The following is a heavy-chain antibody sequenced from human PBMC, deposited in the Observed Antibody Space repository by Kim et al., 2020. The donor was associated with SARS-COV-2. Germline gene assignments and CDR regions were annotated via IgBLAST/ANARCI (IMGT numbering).Heavy chain of an antibody. V-gene: IGHV3-21*01. CDR1: GFTFSSYS. Sequence: GGSLRLSCAASGFTFSSYSMNWVRQAPGKGLEWVASISSSGSNKYYADSVKGRFTISRDNAKNSLYLQMNSLRAEDTAVYYCARQRGSSTSCYGYYCMD. CDR3: ARQRGSSTSCYGYYCMD. D-gene: IGHD2-2*01. J-gene: IGHJ6*01. CDR2: ISSSGSNK.